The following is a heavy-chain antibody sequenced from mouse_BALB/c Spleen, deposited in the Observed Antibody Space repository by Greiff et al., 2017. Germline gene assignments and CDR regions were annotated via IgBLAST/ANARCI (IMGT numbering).Heavy chain of an antibody. V-gene: IGHV1-80*01. Sequence: VKLMESGAELVRPGSSVKISCKASGYAFSSYWMNWVKQRPGQGLEWIGQIYPGDGDTNYNGKFKGKATLTADKSSSTAYMQLSSLTSEDSAVYFCAREDIYYDYAYAMDYWGQGTSVTVSS. D-gene: IGHD2-4*01. CDR1: GYAFSSYW. CDR3: AREDIYYDYAYAMDY. J-gene: IGHJ4*01. CDR2: IYPGDGDT.